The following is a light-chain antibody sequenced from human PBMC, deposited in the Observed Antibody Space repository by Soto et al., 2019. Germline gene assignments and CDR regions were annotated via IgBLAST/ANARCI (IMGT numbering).Light chain of an antibody. CDR1: QSLVHSDGIAY. Sequence: DVVMTQSPLSLPVTLGQPASISCSSNQSLVHSDGIAYFSWFQQRPGRSPRRLIYKVSNRDSGVPARFSGSGSGTDFALKISRVEAEDVGIYYCMQSTQLPPTFGQGTRLEIK. CDR2: KVS. CDR3: MQSTQLPPT. V-gene: IGKV2-30*02. J-gene: IGKJ5*01.